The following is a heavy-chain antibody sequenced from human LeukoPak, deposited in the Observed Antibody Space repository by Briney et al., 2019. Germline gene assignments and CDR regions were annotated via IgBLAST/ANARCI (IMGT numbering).Heavy chain of an antibody. CDR1: GFTFSSYG. D-gene: IGHD1-14*01. Sequence: GGSLRLSCAASGFTFSSYGMHWVRQAPGKGLEWVAVISYDGSSKYYADSVKGRFTISRDNSKNTLYLQMNSLRAEDTAVYYCAKEFRPHGTGSDVYAFDIWGQGTMVTVSS. V-gene: IGHV3-30*18. J-gene: IGHJ3*02. CDR3: AKEFRPHGTGSDVYAFDI. CDR2: ISYDGSSK.